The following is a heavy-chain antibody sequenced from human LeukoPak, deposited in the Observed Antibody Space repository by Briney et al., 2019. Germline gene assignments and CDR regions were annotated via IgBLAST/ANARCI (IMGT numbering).Heavy chain of an antibody. CDR1: GGTFSSYA. V-gene: IGHV1-2*06. Sequence: ASVKVSCKASGGTFSSYAISWVRQAPGQGLEWMGRINPNSGGTNYAQKFQGRVTMTRDTSISTAYMELSRLRSDDTAVYYCARDWGLGWGALTGGKSDYYYMDVWGKGTTVTVSS. J-gene: IGHJ6*03. CDR2: INPNSGGT. CDR3: ARDWGLGWGALTGGKSDYYYMDV. D-gene: IGHD7-27*01.